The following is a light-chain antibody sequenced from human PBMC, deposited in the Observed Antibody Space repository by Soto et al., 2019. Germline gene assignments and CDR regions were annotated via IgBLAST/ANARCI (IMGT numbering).Light chain of an antibody. CDR3: QQYGSSSTWT. CDR2: GAS. V-gene: IGKV3-20*01. J-gene: IGKJ5*01. Sequence: EIVLTQSPGTLSLSTGERATVSCRSIQSVSSSYLAWYQQKPGQAPRLLIYGASSRATGIPDRFSGSGSGTDFTLTISRLEPEDLAVYYCQQYGSSSTWTFGQGTRLEIK. CDR1: QSVSSSY.